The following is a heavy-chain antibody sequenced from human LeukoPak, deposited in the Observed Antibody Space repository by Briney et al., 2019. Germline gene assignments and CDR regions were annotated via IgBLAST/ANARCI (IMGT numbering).Heavy chain of an antibody. CDR2: IIPILGIA. V-gene: IGHV1-69*04. CDR1: GGTFSSYA. D-gene: IGHD3-10*01. J-gene: IGHJ5*02. CDR3: ARGGSGFRIPYWFDP. Sequence: EASVTVSCKASGGTFSSYAISWVRQAPGQGLEWMGRIIPILGIANYAQKFQGRVTITADKSTSTAYMELSSLRSEDTAVYYCARGGSGFRIPYWFDPWGQGTLVTVSS.